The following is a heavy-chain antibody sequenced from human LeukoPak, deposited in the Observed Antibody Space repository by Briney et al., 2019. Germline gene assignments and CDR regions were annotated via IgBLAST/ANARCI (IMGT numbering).Heavy chain of an antibody. CDR1: GYSFTSYW. Sequence: GESLKISCKGSGYSFTSYWIGWVRQMPGKGLEWMGIIYPGDSDTRYSPSFQGQVTISADKSISTAYLQWSSLKASDTAMYYCARRPHWSGSFRYAFDIWGQGTMVTVSS. D-gene: IGHD1-26*01. J-gene: IGHJ3*02. CDR3: ARRPHWSGSFRYAFDI. V-gene: IGHV5-51*01. CDR2: IYPGDSDT.